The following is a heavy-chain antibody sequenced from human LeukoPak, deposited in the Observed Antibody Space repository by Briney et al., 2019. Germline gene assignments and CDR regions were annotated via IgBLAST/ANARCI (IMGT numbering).Heavy chain of an antibody. J-gene: IGHJ4*02. D-gene: IGHD3-22*01. Sequence: SGGSLRLSCVGSGFTFSSYYMNWVRQAPGKGLEWVANIKPDGSEKYYVDSVKGRFTISRDNSKNTLYLQVNSLRAEDTAVYYCAKGLYSSGYYYVPLGYWGQGTLVTVSS. CDR2: IKPDGSEK. CDR1: GFTFSSYY. CDR3: AKGLYSSGYYYVPLGY. V-gene: IGHV3-7*03.